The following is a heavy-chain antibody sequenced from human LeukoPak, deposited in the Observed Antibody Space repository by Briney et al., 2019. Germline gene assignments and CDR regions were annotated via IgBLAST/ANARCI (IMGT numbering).Heavy chain of an antibody. J-gene: IGHJ4*02. CDR1: GYSISSGYY. CDR2: IYKSGST. V-gene: IGHV4-38-2*02. D-gene: IGHD2-2*01. CDR3: ARGARIVVVPAALNYFDY. Sequence: SETLSLTCTVSGYSISSGYYWGWIRQPAGKGLEWIGHIYKSGSTNYNPSLKSRVTISIDTSKNQFPLRLTSVTAADTAVYYCARGARIVVVPAALNYFDYWGQGTLVTVSS.